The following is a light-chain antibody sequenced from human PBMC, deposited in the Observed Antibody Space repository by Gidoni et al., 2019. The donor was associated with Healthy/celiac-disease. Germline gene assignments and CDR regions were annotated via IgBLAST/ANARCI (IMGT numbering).Light chain of an antibody. CDR2: EVS. CDR1: SIDVGSYNR. J-gene: IGLJ2*01. Sequence: QSALTQPPSVSGSPGQSVTISCTGTSIDVGSYNRVSWYQQPPGTAPKLMIYEVSNRPSGVPDRFSGSKSGNTASLTISGLQAEDEADYYCSSYTSSSPVFGGGTKLTVL. CDR3: SSYTSSSPV. V-gene: IGLV2-18*02.